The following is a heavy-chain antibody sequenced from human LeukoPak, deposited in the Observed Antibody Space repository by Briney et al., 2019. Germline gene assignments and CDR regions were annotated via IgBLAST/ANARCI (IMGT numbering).Heavy chain of an antibody. D-gene: IGHD6-19*01. Sequence: SETLSLTCTVSGDPFTTNYWSWIRQSPGKRPEWIGHIFYSGIPNYNPSLQSRVTISIDTSKKQFSLKLRSVTTADTAVYYCAKDRGTGWYGIDYWGQGTLVTVSS. CDR3: AKDRGTGWYGIDY. V-gene: IGHV4-59*01. J-gene: IGHJ4*02. CDR2: IFYSGIP. CDR1: GDPFTTNY.